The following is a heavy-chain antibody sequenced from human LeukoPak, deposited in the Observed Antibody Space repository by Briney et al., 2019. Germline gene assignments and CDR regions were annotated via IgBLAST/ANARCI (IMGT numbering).Heavy chain of an antibody. CDR3: AREASSSTWGY. Sequence: EGSLRLSCAASGFTFSSYEMNWVRQAPGKGLEWVSYISSSGSTIYYADSVKGRFTISRDNAKNSLYLQMNSLRAEDTAVYYCAREASSSTWGYWGQGTLVTVSS. V-gene: IGHV3-48*03. CDR1: GFTFSSYE. J-gene: IGHJ4*02. CDR2: ISSSGSTI. D-gene: IGHD6-6*01.